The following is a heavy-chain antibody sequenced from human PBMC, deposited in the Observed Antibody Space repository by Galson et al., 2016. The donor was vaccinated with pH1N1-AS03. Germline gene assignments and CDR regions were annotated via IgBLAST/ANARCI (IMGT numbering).Heavy chain of an antibody. CDR1: GYIFTGFY. V-gene: IGHV1-2*04. CDR3: ARDPRGPCTSATCPTTYYFGMDV. D-gene: IGHD2-2*01. J-gene: IGHJ6*02. Sequence: SVKVSCKASGYIFTGFYVHWVRQAPGQGLEWMGWINPNNGVTNYAQKFQAWVTMTRDTSVSTAYMELYGLKSDDTAVYYCARDPRGPCTSATCPTTYYFGMDVWGQGTTVIVSS. CDR2: INPNNGVT.